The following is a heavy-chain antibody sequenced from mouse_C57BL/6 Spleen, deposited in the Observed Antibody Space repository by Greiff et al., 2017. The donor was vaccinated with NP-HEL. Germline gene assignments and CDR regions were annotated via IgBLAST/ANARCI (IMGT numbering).Heavy chain of an antibody. CDR2: IYPGSGST. Sequence: VQLQQPGAELVKPGASVKMSCKASGYTFTSYWITWVKQRPGQGLEWIGDIYPGSGSTNYNEKFKSKATLTVDTSSSTAYMQLSSLTSEDSAVYYCARRRIYDGYYSAMDYWGQGTSVTVSS. V-gene: IGHV1-55*01. CDR1: GYTFTSYW. J-gene: IGHJ4*01. D-gene: IGHD2-3*01. CDR3: ARRRIYDGYYSAMDY.